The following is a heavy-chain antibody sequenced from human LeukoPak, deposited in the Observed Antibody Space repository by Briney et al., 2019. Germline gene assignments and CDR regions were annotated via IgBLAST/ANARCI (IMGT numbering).Heavy chain of an antibody. V-gene: IGHV4-30-4*01. J-gene: IGHJ4*02. CDR1: GGSISSGDYY. D-gene: IGHD2-21*01. CDR3: ARVRVAVGDYFDY. Sequence: SQTLSLTCTVSGGSISSGDYYWSWIRQPPGKGLEWIGYIYYSGSTYYNPSLKSRVTISVDASKNQFSLKLSSVTAADTAVYYCARVRVAVGDYFDYWGQGTLVTVSS. CDR2: IYYSGST.